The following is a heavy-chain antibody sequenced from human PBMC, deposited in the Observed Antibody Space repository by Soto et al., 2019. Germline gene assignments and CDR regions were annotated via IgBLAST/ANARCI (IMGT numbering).Heavy chain of an antibody. CDR1: GYTFTVYY. CDR3: ARDLAKGGGSAGFDY. V-gene: IGHV1-2*02. D-gene: IGHD1-26*01. Sequence: QVQLVQSGAEVKKPGASVNVSCKASGYTFTVYYMHWVRQAPGQGLEWMGWINPKSGGTMYPQKFQGRVTMTGDTSISTAYRALTRLRSDDTAVYYCARDLAKGGGSAGFDYWGQGTLVTVSS. J-gene: IGHJ4*02. CDR2: INPKSGGT.